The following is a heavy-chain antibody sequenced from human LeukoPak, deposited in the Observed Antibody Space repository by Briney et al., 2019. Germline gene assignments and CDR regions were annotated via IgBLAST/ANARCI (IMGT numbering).Heavy chain of an antibody. J-gene: IGHJ6*03. V-gene: IGHV5-51*01. Sequence: KIGEFLKISCKGSGYSFTIYWIGWVRQMPGRDLEWMGIIYPGDSDTRYSPSFQGQVTISADKSISTAYLQWSSLKASDTAMYYCARRNGSGKYYYYYYMDVWGKGTTVTISS. CDR2: IYPGDSDT. CDR3: ARRNGSGKYYYYYYMDV. D-gene: IGHD3-10*01. CDR1: GYSFTIYW.